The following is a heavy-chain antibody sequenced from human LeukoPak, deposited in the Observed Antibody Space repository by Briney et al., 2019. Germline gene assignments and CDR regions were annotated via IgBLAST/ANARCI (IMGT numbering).Heavy chain of an antibody. Sequence: GASVKVSFKASGGTFSSYAISWVRQAPGQGLEWMGGIIPIIGTANYAQKYQGRVTITPDESTSTAYMEPSSLRSEDTAVYYCARHPRPLGMSGGNYYDYWGQGTLVTVSS. CDR3: ARHPRPLGMSGGNYYDY. CDR1: GGTFSSYA. CDR2: IIPIIGTA. J-gene: IGHJ4*02. V-gene: IGHV1-69*13. D-gene: IGHD2-15*01.